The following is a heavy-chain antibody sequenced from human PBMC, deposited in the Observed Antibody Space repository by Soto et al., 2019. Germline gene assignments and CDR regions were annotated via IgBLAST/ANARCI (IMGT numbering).Heavy chain of an antibody. J-gene: IGHJ5*02. D-gene: IGHD2-2*01. V-gene: IGHV3-74*01. CDR2: INSDGSST. CDR1: GFTFSSYW. CDR3: ARDGQYQLLFSLDWFDP. Sequence: GGSLRLSCAASGFTFSSYWMHWVRQAPGKGLVWVSRINSDGSSTSYADSVKGRFTISRDNAKNTLYLQMNSLRAEDTAVYYCARDGQYQLLFSLDWFDPRGQGTLVTVSS.